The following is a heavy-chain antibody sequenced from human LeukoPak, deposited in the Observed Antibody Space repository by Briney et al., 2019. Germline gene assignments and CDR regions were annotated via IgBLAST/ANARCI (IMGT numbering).Heavy chain of an antibody. V-gene: IGHV4-61*02. Sequence: SETLSLTCTVSGGSISSSSYYWGWIRQPPGKGLEWIGRIYTSGSTNYNPSLKSRVTISVDTSKNQVSLKLSSVTAADTAVYYCATSPPAYSYNWFDPWGQGTLVTVSS. J-gene: IGHJ5*02. CDR3: ATSPPAYSYNWFDP. CDR1: GGSISSSSYY. D-gene: IGHD6-13*01. CDR2: IYTSGST.